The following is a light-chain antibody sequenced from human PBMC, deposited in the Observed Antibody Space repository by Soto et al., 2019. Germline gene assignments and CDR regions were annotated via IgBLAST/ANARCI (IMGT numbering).Light chain of an antibody. V-gene: IGKV3-15*01. CDR3: KKYNNWPRT. J-gene: IGKJ1*01. CDR1: QSVSSN. Sequence: EIVMPQSPATLSVSPGESATLSCRASQSVSSNLAWYQQKPGQAHRLLIYGASTRATGIPARFSGSGSGTEFTLTISSLQSEEFAVYYCKKYNNWPRTFGQGTKVDIK. CDR2: GAS.